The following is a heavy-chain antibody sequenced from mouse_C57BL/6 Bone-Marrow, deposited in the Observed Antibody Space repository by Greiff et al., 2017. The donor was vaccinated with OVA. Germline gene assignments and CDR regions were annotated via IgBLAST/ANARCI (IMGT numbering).Heavy chain of an antibody. J-gene: IGHJ1*03. D-gene: IGHD1-1*01. Sequence: SQLQQSGPEQVKPGASVKISCKASGYSFTDYNMNWVKQSNGKSLEWIGVINPNYGTTSYNQKFKGKATLTVDQSSSTAYMQLNSLTSEDSAVYYCAFYYGSSYRYFDVWGTGTTVTVSS. CDR1: GYSFTDYN. CDR3: AFYYGSSYRYFDV. V-gene: IGHV1-39*01. CDR2: INPNYGTT.